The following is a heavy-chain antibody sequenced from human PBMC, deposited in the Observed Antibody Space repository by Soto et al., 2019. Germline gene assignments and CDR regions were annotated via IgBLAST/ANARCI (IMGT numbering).Heavy chain of an antibody. D-gene: IGHD2-2*01. CDR1: GFTFDDYA. CDR3: AKSIRYCSSTSCYNYWYFDL. V-gene: IGHV3-9*01. Sequence: EVQLVESGGGLVQPGRSLRLSCAASGFTFDDYAMHWVRQAPGKGLEWVSGISWNSGSIGYADSVKGRFTNSRDNAKNSLYLQMNSLRAEDPALYYCAKSIRYCSSTSCYNYWYFDLWVRGTLVTVSS. CDR2: ISWNSGSI. J-gene: IGHJ2*01.